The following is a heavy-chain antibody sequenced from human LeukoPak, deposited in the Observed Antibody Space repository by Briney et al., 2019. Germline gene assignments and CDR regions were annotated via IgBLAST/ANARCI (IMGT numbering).Heavy chain of an antibody. CDR2: IYYSGST. V-gene: IGHV4-39*01. CDR3: ARSLLWFGEYPNWFDP. CDR1: GGSISSSSYY. J-gene: IGHJ5*02. Sequence: KPSETLSLTCTVSGGSISSSSYYWGWIRQPPGKGLEWIGSIYYSGSTYYNPSLKSRVTISVDTSKNQFSLKLSSVTAADTAVYYCARSLLWFGEYPNWFDPWGQGTLVTVSS. D-gene: IGHD3-10*01.